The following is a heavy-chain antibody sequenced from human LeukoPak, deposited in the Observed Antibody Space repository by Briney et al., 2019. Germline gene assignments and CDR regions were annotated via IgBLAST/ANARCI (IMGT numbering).Heavy chain of an antibody. CDR1: GFTFSSYA. J-gene: IGHJ6*02. Sequence: PGGSLRLSCAASGFTFSSYAMHWVRQAPGKGLEWVAVISYDGSNKYYADSVKGRFTISRDNSKNTLYLQMNSLRAEDTAVYYCAKDMEQQLYYYYGMDVWGQGTTVTVSS. D-gene: IGHD6-13*01. CDR2: ISYDGSNK. CDR3: AKDMEQQLYYYYGMDV. V-gene: IGHV3-30-3*01.